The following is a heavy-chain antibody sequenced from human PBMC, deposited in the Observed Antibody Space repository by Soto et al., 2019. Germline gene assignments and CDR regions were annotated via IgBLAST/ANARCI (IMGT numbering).Heavy chain of an antibody. J-gene: IGHJ1*01. CDR3: TTIGSSWGA. CDR1: IFTFSNAW. D-gene: IGHD6-13*01. CDR2: IKSKTDGGTI. Sequence: EVQLVESGGGLVKPGVSLSLSCAASIFTFSNAWMNWVRQAPGKGLEWVGRIKSKTDGGTIDYAAPVKGRFTISRDDSKNTLVLQMNRRKTEDTGMYYCTTIGSSWGAWAQGTLGTVSS. V-gene: IGHV3-15*07.